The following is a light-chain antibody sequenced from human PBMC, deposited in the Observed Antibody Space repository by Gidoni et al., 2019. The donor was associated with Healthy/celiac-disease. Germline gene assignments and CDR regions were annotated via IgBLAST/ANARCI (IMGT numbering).Light chain of an antibody. J-gene: IGLJ3*02. V-gene: IGLV2-23*02. Sequence: YGVSKRPSGVSNRFSGSKSGNTASLTISGLQAEDEADYYCCSYAGSFWVFGGGTKLTVL. CDR3: CSYAGSFWV. CDR2: GVS.